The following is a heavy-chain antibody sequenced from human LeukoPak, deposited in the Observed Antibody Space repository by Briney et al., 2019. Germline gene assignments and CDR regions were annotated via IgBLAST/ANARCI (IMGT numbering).Heavy chain of an antibody. CDR1: GYTFTGYY. Sequence: ASVKVSCKASGYTFTGYYMHWVRQAPGQGLEWRGWINPNSGGTNYAQKFQGRVTMTRDTSISTAYMELSRLRSDDTAVYYCARSIQSHPHWFDPWGQGTLVTVSS. CDR3: ARSIQSHPHWFDP. D-gene: IGHD4-11*01. V-gene: IGHV1-2*02. CDR2: INPNSGGT. J-gene: IGHJ5*02.